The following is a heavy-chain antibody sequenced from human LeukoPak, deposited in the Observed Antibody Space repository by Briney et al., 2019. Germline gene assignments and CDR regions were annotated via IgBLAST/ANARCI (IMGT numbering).Heavy chain of an antibody. D-gene: IGHD3-16*01. CDR1: DFNFITYA. Sequence: GGSLRLSCAASDFNFITYAMSWVRQAPGKGLEWVSGISPSGDITYYTDSVRGRFTISRDNFKNTLSLQVNSLRAEDTAMYYCAKDDDWGRYKHWGQGTLVTVSS. V-gene: IGHV3-23*01. J-gene: IGHJ1*01. CDR3: AKDDDWGRYKH. CDR2: ISPSGDIT.